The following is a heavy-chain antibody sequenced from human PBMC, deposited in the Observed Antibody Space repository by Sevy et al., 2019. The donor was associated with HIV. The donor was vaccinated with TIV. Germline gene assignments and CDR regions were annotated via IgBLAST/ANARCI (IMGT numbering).Heavy chain of an antibody. V-gene: IGHV4-30-4*01. CDR2: INYSGST. CDR1: GGSISSGDYY. J-gene: IGHJ3*02. D-gene: IGHD2-8*01. Sequence: SETLSLTCTVSGGSISSGDYYWSWIRQPPGKGLEWIGYINYSGSTYYKPSLKSRVTISVDTSKNHFSLKLSSVPAAHTAVYYCARDLNTNDYHWLHAFDIWGQGTMVTVSS. CDR3: ARDLNTNDYHWLHAFDI.